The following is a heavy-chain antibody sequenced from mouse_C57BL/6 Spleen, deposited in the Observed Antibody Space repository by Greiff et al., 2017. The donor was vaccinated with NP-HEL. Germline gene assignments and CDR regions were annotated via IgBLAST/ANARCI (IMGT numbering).Heavy chain of an antibody. D-gene: IGHD4-1*01. J-gene: IGHJ2*01. V-gene: IGHV5-17*01. CDR1: GFTFSDYG. Sequence: EVKLMESGGGLVKPGGSLKLSCAASGFTFSDYGMHWVRQAPEKGLEWVAYISSGSSTIYYADTVKGRFTISRDNAKNTLFLQMTSLRSEDTAMYYCAMPGNWGYFDYWGQGTTLTVAS. CDR2: ISSGSSTI. CDR3: AMPGNWGYFDY.